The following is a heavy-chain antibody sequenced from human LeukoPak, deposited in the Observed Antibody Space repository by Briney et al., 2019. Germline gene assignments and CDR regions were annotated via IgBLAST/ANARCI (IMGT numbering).Heavy chain of an antibody. CDR1: GGSISSGGYY. Sequence: PSQTLSLTCTVSGGSISSGGYYWSWIRQPPGKGLEWIGYIYHSGSTYYNPSLKSRVTISVDRSKNQFSLKLSSVTAADTAVYYCARDPRDIVVVEGAFDIWGQGTMVTVSS. CDR3: ARDPRDIVVVEGAFDI. J-gene: IGHJ3*02. V-gene: IGHV4-30-2*01. CDR2: IYHSGST. D-gene: IGHD2-2*01.